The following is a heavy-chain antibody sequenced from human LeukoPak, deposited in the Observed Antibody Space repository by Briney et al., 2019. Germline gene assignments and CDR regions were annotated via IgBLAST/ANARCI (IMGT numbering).Heavy chain of an antibody. D-gene: IGHD3-10*01. CDR1: GFTFSSYI. Sequence: GGSLRLSCAASGFTFSSYIMNWVRQAPGKGLEWVSYISSSSSTIYYADSVKGRFTISRDNAKNSLYLQMNSLRAEDTAVYYCARDRTARAKVRGVADYWGQGTLVTVSS. J-gene: IGHJ4*02. V-gene: IGHV3-48*01. CDR3: ARDRTARAKVRGVADY. CDR2: ISSSSSTI.